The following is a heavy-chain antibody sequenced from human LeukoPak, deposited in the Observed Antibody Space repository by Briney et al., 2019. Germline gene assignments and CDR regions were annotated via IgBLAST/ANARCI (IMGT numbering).Heavy chain of an antibody. Sequence: GGSLSLSCAASGFTFGSYSMNWVRQAPGKGLEWVSCISPSSSAIYYADSVKGRFTISRDNAKNSLYLQMNSLRDEDTAVYYCAPTRVVVPIWGQGTLVTVSS. CDR1: GFTFGSYS. D-gene: IGHD3-22*01. V-gene: IGHV3-48*02. CDR2: ISPSSSAI. CDR3: APTRVVVPI. J-gene: IGHJ4*02.